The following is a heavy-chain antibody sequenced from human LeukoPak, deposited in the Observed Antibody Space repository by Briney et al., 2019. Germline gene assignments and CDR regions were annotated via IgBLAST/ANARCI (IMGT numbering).Heavy chain of an antibody. J-gene: IGHJ4*02. V-gene: IGHV3-21*01. D-gene: IGHD7-27*01. Sequence: GESLRLSCRASGFIFSSYALNWVRRAPGQGLEWVSSISSSSGDIYYTDSVKGRFTISRDNAEKILYLQMDSLRAEDTAVYYCASDGGWGKFNYWGQGTLVTVSS. CDR1: GFIFSSYA. CDR3: ASDGGWGKFNY. CDR2: ISSSSGDI.